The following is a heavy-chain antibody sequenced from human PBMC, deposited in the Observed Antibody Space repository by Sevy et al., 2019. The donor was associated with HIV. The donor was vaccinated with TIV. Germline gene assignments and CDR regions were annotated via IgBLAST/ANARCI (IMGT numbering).Heavy chain of an antibody. V-gene: IGHV1-69*13. Sequence: ASVKVSCKASGGTFSSYAISWVRQAPGQGLEWMGGIIPIYGTAKYAQKFQGRVTITADECTSTAYMELSSLRYEDTAVYYCARDLSDYSHVKWFAPWGQGTLVTVSS. CDR3: ARDLSDYSHVKWFAP. D-gene: IGHD4-4*01. CDR2: IIPIYGTA. J-gene: IGHJ5*02. CDR1: GGTFSSYA.